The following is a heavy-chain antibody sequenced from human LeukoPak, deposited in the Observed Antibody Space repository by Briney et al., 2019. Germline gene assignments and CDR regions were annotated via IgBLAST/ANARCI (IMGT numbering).Heavy chain of an antibody. Sequence: GGSLRLSCAASGFIFSNHGMTWVRQAPGKGLEWVATITGSDGTTFYRDSVRGRFTISRDNSDNALYLQMHNLRPEDTAVYYCTKFDSWGQGTLVSVSS. CDR2: ITGSDGTT. V-gene: IGHV3-23*01. CDR3: TKFDS. CDR1: GFIFSNHG. J-gene: IGHJ4*02.